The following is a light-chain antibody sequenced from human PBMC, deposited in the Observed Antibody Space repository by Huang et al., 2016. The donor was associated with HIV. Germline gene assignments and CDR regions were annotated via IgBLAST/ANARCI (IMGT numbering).Light chain of an antibody. CDR1: QSLLNKNGYNY. Sequence: DIVMTQSPLYLSVIPGEPASISCISSQSLLNKNGYNYLDWYLQRPGQSPQLLIYMGSNRASGVPDRCSGSGSGTNFALKITRVAAEDVGLYSCMQALQTPPYTFGQGTNLEIK. CDR2: MGS. V-gene: IGKV2-28*01. J-gene: IGKJ2*01. CDR3: MQALQTPPYT.